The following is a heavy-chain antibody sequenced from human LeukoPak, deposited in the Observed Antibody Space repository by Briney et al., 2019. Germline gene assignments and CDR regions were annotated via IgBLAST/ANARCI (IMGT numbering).Heavy chain of an antibody. D-gene: IGHD4-17*01. CDR2: IYHSGST. CDR3: ARSFFQATVSTYYFDY. J-gene: IGHJ4*02. Sequence: PSETLSLTCAVSGGSISSSNWWSWVRQPPGKGLEWIGEIYHSGSTNYNPSLKSRVTISVDKSKNQFSLKLSSVTAADTAVYYCARSFFQATVSTYYFDYWGQGTLVTVSS. CDR1: GGSISSSNW. V-gene: IGHV4-4*02.